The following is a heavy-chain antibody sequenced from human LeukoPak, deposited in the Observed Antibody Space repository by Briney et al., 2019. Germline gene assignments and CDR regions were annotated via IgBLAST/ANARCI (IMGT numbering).Heavy chain of an antibody. V-gene: IGHV1-18*01. CDR2: ISAYNGNT. Sequence: ASVKVSCKASGYTFTSYGITWVRQAPGQGLEWMGWISAYNGNTNYAQNLQGRVTMTTDTSTNTAYMELRSLRSDDTAVYYCARAAYCGCDCYSGVEYFQHWGQGTLVTVSS. D-gene: IGHD2-21*02. J-gene: IGHJ1*01. CDR3: ARAAYCGCDCYSGVEYFQH. CDR1: GYTFTSYG.